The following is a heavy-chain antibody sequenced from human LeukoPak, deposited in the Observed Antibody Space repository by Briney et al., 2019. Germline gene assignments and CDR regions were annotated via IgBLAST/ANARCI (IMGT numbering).Heavy chain of an antibody. D-gene: IGHD2-2*01. V-gene: IGHV4-39*01. CDR1: GGSIGSGRYY. J-gene: IGHJ4*02. CDR3: ARNITSVIPAGYFDY. Sequence: SETLSLTCSVSGGSIGSGRYYWAWIRQPPGKGLEWIGSIYNTWSTSYNPSLKSRVTMSVDTSKNQFSLRLSSVTAADTAVYYCARNITSVIPAGYFDYWGKGTLVTVSS. CDR2: IYNTWST.